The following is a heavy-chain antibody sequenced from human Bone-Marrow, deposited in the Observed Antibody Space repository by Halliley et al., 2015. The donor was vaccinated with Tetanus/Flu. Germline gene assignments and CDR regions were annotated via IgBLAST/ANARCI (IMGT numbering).Heavy chain of an antibody. Sequence: TLSLTCTVSGGSISSGGYDWNWLRQHPGKGLEWIGYMFYSGRTYYNPSLKSLVTISVDRSKNEYSLKLSSVTAADAAVYYCARSRGGDCSSTTCHLYYGLDVWGQGTTVTVAS. J-gene: IGHJ6*02. D-gene: IGHD2-2*01. V-gene: IGHV4-31*01. CDR2: MFYSGRT. CDR1: GGSISSGGYD. CDR3: ARSRGGDCSSTTCHLYYGLDV.